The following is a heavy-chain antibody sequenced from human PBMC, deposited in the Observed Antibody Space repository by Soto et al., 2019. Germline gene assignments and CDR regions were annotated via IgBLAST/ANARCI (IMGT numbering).Heavy chain of an antibody. J-gene: IGHJ6*02. CDR3: ARDRLHRYYYGMDV. Sequence: GGSLSLSCAASGFTFSDYYMSWIRQAPGKGLEWVSYISSSGSTIYYADSVKGRFTISRDNAKNSLYLQMNSLRAEDTAVYYCARDRLHRYYYGMDVWGQGTTVTVSS. CDR1: GFTFSDYY. CDR2: ISSSGSTI. D-gene: IGHD4-4*01. V-gene: IGHV3-11*01.